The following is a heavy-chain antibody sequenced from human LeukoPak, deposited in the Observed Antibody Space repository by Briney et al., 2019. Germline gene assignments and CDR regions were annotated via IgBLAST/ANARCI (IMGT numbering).Heavy chain of an antibody. CDR3: ARDHCSSTSCYSDY. D-gene: IGHD2-2*02. CDR2: ISAYNGNT. J-gene: IGHJ4*02. V-gene: IGHV1-18*04. CDR1: GYTVTSYG. Sequence: GASVKVSCKASGYTVTSYGISWVRQAPGQGLEWMGWISAYNGNTNYAQKLQGRVTMTTDTSTSTAYMELRSLRSDDTAVYYCARDHCSSTSCYSDYWGQGSLVTVSS.